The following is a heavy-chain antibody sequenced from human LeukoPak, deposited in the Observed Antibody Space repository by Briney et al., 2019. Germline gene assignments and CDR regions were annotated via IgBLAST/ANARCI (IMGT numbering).Heavy chain of an antibody. V-gene: IGHV3-30*01. CDR2: ISSDGTNK. Sequence: GRSLRLSCAASGFTFSSYAMNWVRQAPGKGLEWVAVISSDGTNKYYADSVKGRFTISRDNSKNTLYLQMNSLRAEDTAVYYCARVSIFGVVIPPDYWGQGTLVTVSS. D-gene: IGHD3-3*02. CDR3: ARVSIFGVVIPPDY. CDR1: GFTFSSYA. J-gene: IGHJ4*02.